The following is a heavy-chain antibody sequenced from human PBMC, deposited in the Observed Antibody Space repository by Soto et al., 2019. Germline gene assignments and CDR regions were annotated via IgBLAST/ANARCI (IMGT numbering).Heavy chain of an antibody. V-gene: IGHV4-4*07. Sequence: SETLSLTCTVSGGSISGGSISTYYWTWIRQPAGKGLEWIGRIYTSGSTNYNPSLKNRVTVSVDTSKNQFSLKLRSVTAADTAVYYCAREDFVDYSTYGMDVWGQGTTVTVSS. CDR2: IYTSGST. J-gene: IGHJ6*02. D-gene: IGHD3-16*01. CDR3: AREDFVDYSTYGMDV. CDR1: GGSISGGSISTYY.